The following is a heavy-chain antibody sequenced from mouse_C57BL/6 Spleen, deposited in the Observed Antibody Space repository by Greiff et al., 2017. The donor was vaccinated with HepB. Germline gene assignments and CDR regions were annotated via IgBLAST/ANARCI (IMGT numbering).Heavy chain of an antibody. CDR3: TTGRSHWYFDV. CDR1: GFNIQDYY. V-gene: IGHV14-1*01. CDR2: IDPEDGDT. J-gene: IGHJ1*03. Sequence: EVQLQQSGAELVRPGASVKLSCTASGFNIQDYYMHWVQQRPEQGLEWIGRIDPEDGDTKYDPKFHGKATMTADTSSNTAYLQLSSLASEDTAIYYWTTGRSHWYFDVWGTGTTVTVSS.